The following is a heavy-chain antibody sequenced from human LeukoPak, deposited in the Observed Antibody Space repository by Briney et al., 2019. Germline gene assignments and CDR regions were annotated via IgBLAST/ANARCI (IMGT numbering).Heavy chain of an antibody. Sequence: GASVKVSCKASGYTFTGYYMHWVRQAPGQGFEWMGWINPNSGGTNYAQKFQGRVTMTRDTSISTAHMELSRLRSDDTAVYYCARANPLYCSSTTCIFDYWGQGTLVTVSS. CDR3: ARANPLYCSSTTCIFDY. CDR2: INPNSGGT. V-gene: IGHV1-2*02. J-gene: IGHJ4*02. CDR1: GYTFTGYY. D-gene: IGHD2-2*01.